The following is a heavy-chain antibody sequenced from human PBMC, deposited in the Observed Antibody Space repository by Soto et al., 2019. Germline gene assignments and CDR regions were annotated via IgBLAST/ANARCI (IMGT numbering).Heavy chain of an antibody. J-gene: IGHJ3*01. CDR1: GVTFSSYA. CDR3: VTVRASYDCCGYYHRPDAHYF. Sequence: GGSLRLSCAASGVTFSSYAMSWVRQAPGKGLEWVSAISGSGGSTYYADSVKGRFTISRNNSKNTLYLQMNSLRAEDTAVYYCVTVRASYDCCGYYHRPDAHYFSAQGSLVTV. CDR2: ISGSGGST. V-gene: IGHV3-23*01. D-gene: IGHD3-22*01.